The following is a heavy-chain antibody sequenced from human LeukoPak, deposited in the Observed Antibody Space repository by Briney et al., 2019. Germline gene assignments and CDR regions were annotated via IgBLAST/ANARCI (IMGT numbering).Heavy chain of an antibody. CDR2: ISGSGGST. D-gene: IGHD2-15*01. CDR1: GFTFSGYA. Sequence: GGSLRLSCAASGFTFSGYAMTWVRQAPGKGLEWVSAISGSGGSTYYVDSVKGRFTISRDNSRDTLYLQMNSLRAEDTAVYYCAKSCGGSCYSDFDYWGQGTLVTVSS. J-gene: IGHJ4*02. V-gene: IGHV3-23*01. CDR3: AKSCGGSCYSDFDY.